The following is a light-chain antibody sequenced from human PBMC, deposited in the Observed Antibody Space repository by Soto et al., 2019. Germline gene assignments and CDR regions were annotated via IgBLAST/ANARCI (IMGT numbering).Light chain of an antibody. V-gene: IGLV1-40*01. J-gene: IGLJ1*01. CDR2: ENN. CDR1: SSNIGAGYE. Sequence: QSVLTQPPSVSEAPGQRVTISCTGSSSNIGAGYEAHWYQQVPGTAPKLLIYENNNRPSGVPDRFSGSKSGTSASLAITGLLAEDESEYYCQSYDSSLSGYVFGTGTKLTV. CDR3: QSYDSSLSGYV.